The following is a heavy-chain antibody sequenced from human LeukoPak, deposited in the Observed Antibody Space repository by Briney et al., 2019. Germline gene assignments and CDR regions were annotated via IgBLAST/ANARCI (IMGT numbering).Heavy chain of an antibody. CDR3: ARGTRAGFYYYYGMDV. J-gene: IGHJ6*02. Sequence: GASVKVSCKASGYTFTNYYIHWVRQAPGQGLEWMGVINPSGGSTTYAQKFQGRVTMTTDTSTSTAYMELRSLRSDDTAVYYCARGTRAGFYYYYGMDVWGQGTTVTVSS. V-gene: IGHV1-46*01. CDR2: INPSGGST. CDR1: GYTFTNYY.